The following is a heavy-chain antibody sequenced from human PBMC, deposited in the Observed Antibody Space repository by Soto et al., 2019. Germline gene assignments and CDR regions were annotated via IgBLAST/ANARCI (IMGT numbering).Heavy chain of an antibody. J-gene: IGHJ4*02. D-gene: IGHD6-13*01. CDR3: AMDMYSSSWYPAFLFGY. Sequence: GGSLRLSCAASGFTFSSYAMSWVRQAPGKGLEWVSAISGSGGSTYYADSVKGRFTISRDNSKNTLYLQMNSLRAEDTAVYYCAMDMYSSSWYPAFLFGYWGQGTLVTVSS. CDR2: ISGSGGST. CDR1: GFTFSSYA. V-gene: IGHV3-23*01.